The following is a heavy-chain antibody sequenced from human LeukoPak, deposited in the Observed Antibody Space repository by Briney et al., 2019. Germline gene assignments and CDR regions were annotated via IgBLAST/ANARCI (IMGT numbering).Heavy chain of an antibody. J-gene: IGHJ4*02. D-gene: IGHD2-8*02. CDR1: GFTFSTFA. Sequence: GGSLRLSCAASGFTFSTFAMIWVRQPPGKGLEWVSSIFPSGGKIHYADSVRGRFTISRDNSKSTLSLQMNSLRAEDTAIYYCATYRQVLLPFESWGQGTLVTVSS. CDR3: ATYRQVLLPFES. CDR2: IFPSGGKI. V-gene: IGHV3-23*01.